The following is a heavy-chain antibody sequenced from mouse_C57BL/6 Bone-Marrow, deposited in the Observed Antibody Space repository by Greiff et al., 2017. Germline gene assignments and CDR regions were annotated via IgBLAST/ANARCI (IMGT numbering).Heavy chain of an antibody. CDR2: INPYNGGT. CDR3: ASNWDWYYDV. CDR1: GYTFTDYY. Sequence: DVQLQESGPVLVKPGASVKMSCKASGYTFTDYYMHWVKQSHGKSLEWIGVINPYNGGTSYNQKFKGKATLTVDKSSSTAYMELISLTSEDSAVYYCASNWDWYYDVWGTGTTVTVSS. V-gene: IGHV1-19*01. D-gene: IGHD4-1*01. J-gene: IGHJ1*03.